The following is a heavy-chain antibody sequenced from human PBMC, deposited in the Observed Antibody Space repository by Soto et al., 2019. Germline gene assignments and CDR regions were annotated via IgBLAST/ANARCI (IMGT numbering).Heavy chain of an antibody. Sequence: GGSLRLSCAASGFTVDDYAMHWVRQAPGKGLEWVSGISWNSETIDYADTVKGRFTISRDNAKSSLFLQMNSLRPDDTALYFCAKDMKWGGMTTIHYFDSWGQGTLVTVSS. V-gene: IGHV3-9*01. CDR3: AKDMKWGGMTTIHYFDS. CDR2: ISWNSETI. D-gene: IGHD4-17*01. CDR1: GFTVDDYA. J-gene: IGHJ4*02.